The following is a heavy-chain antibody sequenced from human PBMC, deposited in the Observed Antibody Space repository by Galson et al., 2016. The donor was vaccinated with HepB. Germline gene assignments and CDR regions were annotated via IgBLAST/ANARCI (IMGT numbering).Heavy chain of an antibody. CDR2: IDSSGRPL. D-gene: IGHD5-18*01. J-gene: IGHJ6*02. Sequence: SLRLSCAASGFTFSAHYMSWIRQAPGKGLEWISYIDSSGRPLYYDDSVKGRFTISRDNVRNTLYLGMNGMIDEDTAIYYCTRDPDTSSKVDVWGQGTTVTVSS. V-gene: IGHV3-11*01. CDR3: TRDPDTSSKVDV. CDR1: GFTFSAHY.